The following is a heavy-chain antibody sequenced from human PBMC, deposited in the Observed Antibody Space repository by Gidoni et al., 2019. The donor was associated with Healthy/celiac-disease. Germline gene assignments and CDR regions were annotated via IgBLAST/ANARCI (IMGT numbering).Heavy chain of an antibody. Sequence: GGIIPIFGTANYAQKFQGRVTITADESTSTAYMELSSLRSEDTAVYYCARSITYYDFWSGYHYWGQGTLVTVSS. D-gene: IGHD3-3*01. V-gene: IGHV1-69*01. CDR2: IIPIFGTA. CDR3: ARSITYYDFWSGYHY. J-gene: IGHJ4*02.